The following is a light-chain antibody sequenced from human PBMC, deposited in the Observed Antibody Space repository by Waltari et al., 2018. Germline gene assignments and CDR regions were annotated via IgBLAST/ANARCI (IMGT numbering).Light chain of an antibody. J-gene: IGKJ4*01. V-gene: IGKV1-5*03. Sequence: DIQLTQSPSTLSASVGDSVTIPCWASHSLNNWLALYQQRPGKAPKSLIFKASNLAFGVPSRFSGSGSETEFTLTISSLQPDDFATYYCQQYNSGTLTFGGGTKVEIK. CDR2: KAS. CDR3: QQYNSGTLT. CDR1: HSLNNW.